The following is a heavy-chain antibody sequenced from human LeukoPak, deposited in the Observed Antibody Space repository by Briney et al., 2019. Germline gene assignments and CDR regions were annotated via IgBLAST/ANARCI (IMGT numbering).Heavy chain of an antibody. J-gene: IGHJ5*02. CDR3: ARAPAGPDYSSSWKFGYNWFDP. CDR2: IRYDGSNK. Sequence: GGSLRLSCAASGFTFSSYGMHWVRQAPGKGLEWVAFIRYDGSNKYYVDSVKGRFTISRDNPKNTLYLQMNSLRGEDTALYYCARAPAGPDYSSSWKFGYNWFDPWSQGTLVTVSS. D-gene: IGHD6-13*01. CDR1: GFTFSSYG. V-gene: IGHV3-30*02.